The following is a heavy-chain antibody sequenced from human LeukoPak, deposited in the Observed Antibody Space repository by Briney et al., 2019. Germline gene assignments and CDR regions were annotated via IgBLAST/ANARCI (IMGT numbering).Heavy chain of an antibody. CDR2: IYYSGST. Sequence: PSETLSLTCTVSGGSISSSSYYWGWIRQPPGKGLEWIGSIYYSGSTYYNPSLKSRVTISVDTSKNQFSLKLSSVTAADTAVYYCARHVKSGGDYSSVQFDYWGQGTLVTVSS. CDR3: ARHVKSGGDYSSVQFDY. CDR1: GGSISSSSYY. J-gene: IGHJ4*02. V-gene: IGHV4-39*07. D-gene: IGHD4-17*01.